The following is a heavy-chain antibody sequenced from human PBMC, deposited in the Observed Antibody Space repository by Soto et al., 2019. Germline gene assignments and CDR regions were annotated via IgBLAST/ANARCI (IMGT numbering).Heavy chain of an antibody. V-gene: IGHV1-2*02. CDR3: ARVGTYYDILTGYSYYFDY. CDR1: GYTFTGYY. CDR2: INPNSGGT. Sequence: ASVKVSCKASGYTFTGYYMHWVRQAPGQGLEWMGWINPNSGGTNYAQKFQGRVTMTRDTSISTAYMELSRLRSDDTAVYYCARVGTYYDILTGYSYYFDYWGQGTLVT. D-gene: IGHD3-9*01. J-gene: IGHJ4*02.